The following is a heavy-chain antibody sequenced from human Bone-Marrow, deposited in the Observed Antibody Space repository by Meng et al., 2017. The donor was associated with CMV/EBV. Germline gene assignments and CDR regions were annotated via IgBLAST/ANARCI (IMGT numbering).Heavy chain of an antibody. CDR1: GYTFTGYY. CDR2: INPNSGGT. V-gene: IGHV1-2*02. J-gene: IGHJ4*02. CDR3: ARVYYYGSGDY. Sequence: ASLQISCKAAGYTFTGYYMHWVRQAPGQGLVWMGWINPNSGGTNYAQKFQGRVTMTRDTSISTAYMELSRLRSDDTAVYHCARVYYYGSGDYWGQGTLVTVSS. D-gene: IGHD3-10*01.